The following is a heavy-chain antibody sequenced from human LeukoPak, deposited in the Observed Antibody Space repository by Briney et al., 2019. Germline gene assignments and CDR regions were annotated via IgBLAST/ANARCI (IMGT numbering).Heavy chain of an antibody. J-gene: IGHJ6*04. CDR1: GFTFSSYE. CDR3: ARDNRGYGSGSYYYYGMDV. Sequence: GGSLRLSCAASGFTFSSYEMNWVRQAPGKGLEWVSHIGTSDSTIDYVDPVKGRFTISRDNAKNSLYLQMNSLRAEDTAVYYCARDNRGYGSGSYYYYGMDVWGKGTTVTVSS. CDR2: IGTSDSTI. V-gene: IGHV3-48*03. D-gene: IGHD3-10*01.